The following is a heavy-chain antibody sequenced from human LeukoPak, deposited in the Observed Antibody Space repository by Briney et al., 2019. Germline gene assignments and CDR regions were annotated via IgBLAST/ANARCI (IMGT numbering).Heavy chain of an antibody. CDR3: ARGTLGYYDSSGYCNY. CDR2: INPNSGGT. J-gene: IGHJ4*02. CDR1: GYTFTGYY. D-gene: IGHD3-22*01. Sequence: GASVKVSCKASGYTFTGYYMHWVRQAPGQGLEWMGWINPNSGGTNYAQKFQGRVTMTRDTSISTAYMELSRLRSDDTAVYYCARGTLGYYDSSGYCNYWGQGTLVTVSS. V-gene: IGHV1-2*02.